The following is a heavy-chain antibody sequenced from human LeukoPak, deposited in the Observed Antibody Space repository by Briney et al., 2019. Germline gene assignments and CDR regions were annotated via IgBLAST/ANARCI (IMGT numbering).Heavy chain of an antibody. CDR2: IIPIFGTA. J-gene: IGHJ6*02. D-gene: IGHD2-2*01. Sequence: ASVKVSCKATGGTFSSYAISWVRQAPGQGLEWMGGIIPIFGTANYAQKFQGRVTITADESTSTAYMEVSSLRSEDTAVYYCARGDIVVVPAAANYYYYYGMDVWGQGTTVTVS. CDR1: GGTFSSYA. V-gene: IGHV1-69*01. CDR3: ARGDIVVVPAAANYYYYYGMDV.